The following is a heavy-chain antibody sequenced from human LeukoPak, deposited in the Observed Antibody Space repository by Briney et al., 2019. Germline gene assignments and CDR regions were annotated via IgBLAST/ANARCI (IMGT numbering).Heavy chain of an antibody. Sequence: ASVKVSCKASGYTFTSYAMHWVRQAPGQRLEWMGWINAGNGNTKYSQKFQARVTITRDTSASTAYMELSSLRSEDTAVYYCARDPIGSRWPYYFDYWGQGALVTVSS. V-gene: IGHV1-3*01. CDR2: INAGNGNT. CDR1: GYTFTSYA. CDR3: ARDPIGSRWPYYFDY. D-gene: IGHD6-13*01. J-gene: IGHJ4*02.